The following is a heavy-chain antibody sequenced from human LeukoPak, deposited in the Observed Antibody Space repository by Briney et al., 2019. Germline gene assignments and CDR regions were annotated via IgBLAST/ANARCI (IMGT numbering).Heavy chain of an antibody. D-gene: IGHD4-17*01. CDR2: IKTDGSEK. CDR3: AKSPTTVTTWDY. CDR1: GFTFSNYW. Sequence: PGGSLRLSCEGSGFTFSNYWMGWVRQAPGKGLQWVANIKTDGSEKYYVDSVKGRFTISRDNAKNSLYPQMNSLRAEDTAVYYCAKSPTTVTTWDYWGQGTLVTVSS. J-gene: IGHJ4*02. V-gene: IGHV3-7*01.